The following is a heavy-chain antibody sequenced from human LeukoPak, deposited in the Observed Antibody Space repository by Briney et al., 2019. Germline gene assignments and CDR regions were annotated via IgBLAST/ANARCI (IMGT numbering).Heavy chain of an antibody. D-gene: IGHD3-22*01. Sequence: SETLSLTCAVSGYSISSGYYWGWIRQPPGKALEWIGSIYHSGSTYYNPSLRGRDTISVDTSKNQFSLKLSSVTAADTAVYYCARRGYYDSSGSGSYWYFDLWGRGTLVTVSS. J-gene: IGHJ2*01. V-gene: IGHV4-38-2*01. CDR1: GYSISSGYY. CDR3: ARRGYYDSSGSGSYWYFDL. CDR2: IYHSGST.